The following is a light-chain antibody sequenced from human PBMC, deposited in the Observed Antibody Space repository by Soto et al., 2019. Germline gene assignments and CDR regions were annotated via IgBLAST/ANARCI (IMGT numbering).Light chain of an antibody. J-gene: IGKJ4*01. CDR2: AAS. CDR3: QQSYSAPPHT. V-gene: IGKV1-6*01. CDR1: QAIRND. Sequence: AIQMTQSPSSLSASVGDRVTITCRASQAIRNDVSWYQQKPGKAPNLLIYAASTLHSGVPGRFSGSGSGTDFTLTISSLQPEDFATYYCQQSYSAPPHTFGGGTKVEIK.